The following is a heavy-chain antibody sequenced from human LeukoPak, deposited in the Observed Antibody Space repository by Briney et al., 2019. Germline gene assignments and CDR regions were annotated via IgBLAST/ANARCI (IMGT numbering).Heavy chain of an antibody. D-gene: IGHD6-13*01. CDR3: CSSGWSGYNWFDP. CDR1: GFTFSSYA. CDR2: ISYDGSNK. Sequence: GRSLRLSCAASGFTFSSYAMHWVRQAPGKGLEWVAVISYDGSNKYYADSVKGRFTISRDNSKNTLYLQMNSLRAEDTAVYYCCSSGWSGYNWFDPWGQGTLVTVSS. V-gene: IGHV3-30-3*01. J-gene: IGHJ5*02.